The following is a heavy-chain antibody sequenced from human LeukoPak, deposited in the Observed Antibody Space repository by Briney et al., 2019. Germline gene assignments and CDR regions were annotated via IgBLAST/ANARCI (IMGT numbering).Heavy chain of an antibody. CDR3: ARVIVVVVAATDMDV. CDR1: GYTFTGYY. V-gene: IGHV1-2*02. Sequence: GASVKVSCKASGYTFTGYYMHWVRQAPGQGLEWMGWINPNSGGTNYAQKFQGRVTMTRDTSISTAYMELSRLRSDDTAVYYCARVIVVVVAATDMDVWGKGTTVTVSS. D-gene: IGHD2-15*01. J-gene: IGHJ6*03. CDR2: INPNSGGT.